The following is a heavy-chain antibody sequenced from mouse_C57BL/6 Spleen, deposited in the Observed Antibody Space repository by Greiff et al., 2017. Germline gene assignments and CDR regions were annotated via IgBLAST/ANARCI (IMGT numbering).Heavy chain of an antibody. CDR3: ASYYGSPYLDY. CDR1: GYSITSDYA. D-gene: IGHD1-1*01. Sequence: EVQLQESGPGLVKPSQSLSLTCTVTGYSITSDYAWNWIRQFPGNKLEWMGYISYSGSTSYNPSLKSRISITRDTSKNQFFLQLNSVTTEDTATHYCASYYGSPYLDYWGQGTTLTVSS. J-gene: IGHJ2*01. V-gene: IGHV3-2*02. CDR2: ISYSGST.